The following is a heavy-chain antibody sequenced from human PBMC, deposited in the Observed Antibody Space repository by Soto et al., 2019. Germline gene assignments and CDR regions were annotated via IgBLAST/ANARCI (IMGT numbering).Heavy chain of an antibody. V-gene: IGHV4-59*01. Sequence: RIRQPTGKGLEWIGYIYYSGSTNYNPSLKSRVTISVDTSKNQFSLKLSSVTAADTAVYYCTRIAVAVDAYLLNRSSDL. D-gene: IGHD6-19*01. CDR3: TRIAVAVDAYLLNRSSDL. CDR2: IYYSGST. J-gene: IGHJ2*01.